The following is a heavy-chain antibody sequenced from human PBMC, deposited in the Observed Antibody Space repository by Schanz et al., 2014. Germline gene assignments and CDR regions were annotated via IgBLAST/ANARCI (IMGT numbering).Heavy chain of an antibody. Sequence: QLQLQESGPGLVKPSETLSLTCTVSGGSISSSSYFWGWIRQPPGKGLEWIGEVHPSGTTNYNPSLSYRVTMSVDASKNQFSLKLTSVTAADTAVYYCARGQDHAKTGDLWGRGTLVTISS. D-gene: IGHD2-2*01. CDR2: VHPSGTT. CDR1: GGSISSSSYF. V-gene: IGHV4-39*07. J-gene: IGHJ5*02. CDR3: ARGQDHAKTGDL.